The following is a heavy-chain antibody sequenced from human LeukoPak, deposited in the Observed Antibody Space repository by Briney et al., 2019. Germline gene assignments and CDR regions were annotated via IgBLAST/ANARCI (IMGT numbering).Heavy chain of an antibody. CDR3: ARDLPQLSYSSGWYGDFDY. V-gene: IGHV1-2*02. Sequence: ASVKVSCKASGYTFTGYYMHWVRQAPGQGLEWKGWINPNSGGTNYAQKFQGRVTMTRDTSISTAYMELSRLRSDDTAVYYCARDLPQLSYSSGWYGDFDYWGQGTLVTVSS. CDR2: INPNSGGT. J-gene: IGHJ4*02. CDR1: GYTFTGYY. D-gene: IGHD6-19*01.